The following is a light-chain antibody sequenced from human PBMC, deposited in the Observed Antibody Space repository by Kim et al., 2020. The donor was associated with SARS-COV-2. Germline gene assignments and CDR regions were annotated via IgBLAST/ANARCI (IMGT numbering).Light chain of an antibody. CDR1: SSDVVGYKY. CDR2: EVG. J-gene: IGLJ1*01. V-gene: IGLV2-14*01. CDR3: GSYIRGSTNYV. Sequence: SSTTSCTGTSSDVVGYKYVSWYQQHPGTAPKLVIYEVGNRPSGVPIRFSGSKSGNTASLTISGLQAEDEADYYCGSYIRGSTNYVFGTGTKVTVL.